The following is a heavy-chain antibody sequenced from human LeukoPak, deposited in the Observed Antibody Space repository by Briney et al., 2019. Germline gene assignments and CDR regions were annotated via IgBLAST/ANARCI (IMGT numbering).Heavy chain of an antibody. CDR1: GYTFTSYA. Sequence: EASVKVSCKASGYTFTSYAMHWVRLAPGQSLEWMGWINAGNGNTKYSQKFQDRVTMTSDTSANIAYMELSSLGSEDTAVYYCARVISDCAAINCFKGYFDYWGQGTPVTVSS. J-gene: IGHJ4*01. V-gene: IGHV1-3*01. CDR3: ARVISDCAAINCFKGYFDY. D-gene: IGHD5/OR15-5a*01. CDR2: INAGNGNT.